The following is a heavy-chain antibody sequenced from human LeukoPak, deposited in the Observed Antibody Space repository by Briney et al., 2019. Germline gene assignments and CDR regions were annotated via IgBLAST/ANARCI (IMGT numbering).Heavy chain of an antibody. J-gene: IGHJ4*02. V-gene: IGHV1-8*01. D-gene: IGHD3-22*01. CDR2: MNPNSGNT. CDR3: ATSLGVVVITLFDY. CDR1: GYTFTSYD. Sequence: ASVKVSCKASGYTFTSYDINWVRQATGQGLEWMGWMNPNSGNTGYAQKFQGRVTMTEDTSTDTAYMELSSLRSEDTAVYYCATSLGVVVITLFDYWGQGTLVTVSS.